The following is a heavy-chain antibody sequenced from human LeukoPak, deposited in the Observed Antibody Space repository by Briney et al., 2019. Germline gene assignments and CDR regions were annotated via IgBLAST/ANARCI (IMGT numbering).Heavy chain of an antibody. CDR2: IKSKTDGGTT. Sequence: PGGSLRLSCAPSGFTFSNAWMSWVRQAPGKGLKWVGRIKSKTDGGTTDYAAPVKGRFTISRDDSKNTLYLQMNSLKTEDTAVYYCTTEGDGYNFRLVWGQGTLVTVSS. CDR3: TTEGDGYNFRLV. CDR1: GFTFSNAW. J-gene: IGHJ4*02. D-gene: IGHD5-24*01. V-gene: IGHV3-15*01.